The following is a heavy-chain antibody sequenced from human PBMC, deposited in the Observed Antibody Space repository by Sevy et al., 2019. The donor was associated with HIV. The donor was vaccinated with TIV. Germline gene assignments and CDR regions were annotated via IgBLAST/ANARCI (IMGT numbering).Heavy chain of an antibody. D-gene: IGHD3-22*01. V-gene: IGHV3-74*01. J-gene: IGHJ4*01. CDR1: GFTLSNHW. Sequence: GGSLRLSCAASGFTLSNHWMHWVRQAPGKGLLWISNIKTDGSTTYYADSVKGQFTISRDNAVNTLYLQMNSLRAKDWAMYYCARYYSDGSANNQFDYLCQGTLVTVSS. CDR3: ARYYSDGSANNQFDY. CDR2: IKTDGSTT.